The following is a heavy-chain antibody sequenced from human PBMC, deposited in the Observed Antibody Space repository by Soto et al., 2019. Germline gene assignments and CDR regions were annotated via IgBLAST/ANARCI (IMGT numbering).Heavy chain of an antibody. CDR3: ARDAPNYYLDH. CDR2: ISYDGSNK. J-gene: IGHJ4*02. V-gene: IGHV3-30*09. Sequence: QVQVVESGGGVVQPGRSLRLSCEASGFTYSSYAMHCVRQAPGKGLEWVAVISYDGSNKYYADSVKGRFAISRDNSENTLFLQMNSLRAEDTAVYYCARDAPNYYLDHWGQGALVTVSS. D-gene: IGHD1-1*01. CDR1: GFTYSSYA.